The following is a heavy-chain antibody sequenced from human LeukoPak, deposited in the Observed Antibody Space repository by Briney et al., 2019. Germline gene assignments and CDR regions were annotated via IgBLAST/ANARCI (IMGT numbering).Heavy chain of an antibody. CDR1: GFTFSSYS. CDR3: ARGDDILTGYTSTNWFDP. V-gene: IGHV3-21*01. J-gene: IGHJ5*02. Sequence: GGSLRLSCAASGFTFSSYSMNWVRQAPGKGLEWVSSISSSSSYIYYADSVKGRFTISRDNAKNSLYLQMNSLRAEDTAVYYCARGDDILTGYTSTNWFDPWGQGTLVTVSS. D-gene: IGHD3-9*01. CDR2: ISSSSSYI.